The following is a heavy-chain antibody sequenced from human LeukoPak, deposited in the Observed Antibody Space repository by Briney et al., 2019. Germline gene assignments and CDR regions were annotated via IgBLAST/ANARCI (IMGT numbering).Heavy chain of an antibody. D-gene: IGHD3-3*01. CDR1: GFTFSSYA. J-gene: IGHJ5*02. CDR2: ISGSGGST. V-gene: IGHV3-23*01. CDR3: AKNEWLFRGFDP. Sequence: GGSLSLSCAASGFTFSSYAMSWVRQAPGKGLEWVSAISGSGGSTYYADSVKGRFTISRDNSKNTLYLQMNSLRAEDTAVYYCAKNEWLFRGFDPWGQGTLVTVSS.